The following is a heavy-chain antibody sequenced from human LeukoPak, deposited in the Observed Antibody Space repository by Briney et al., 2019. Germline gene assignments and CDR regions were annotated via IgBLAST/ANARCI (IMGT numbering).Heavy chain of an antibody. CDR1: GYTFIDYY. CDR2: INPNSGDT. CDR3: ARDKWLRDY. J-gene: IGHJ4*02. D-gene: IGHD5-12*01. V-gene: IGHV1-2*02. Sequence: ASVKVSCKASGYTFIDYYIHWVRLAPGQGLEWMGRINPNSGDTNYAQGFEGRVTMTRDTSISTAYMELSSLTSGDTAVYYCARDKWLRDYWGQGTLVTVSS.